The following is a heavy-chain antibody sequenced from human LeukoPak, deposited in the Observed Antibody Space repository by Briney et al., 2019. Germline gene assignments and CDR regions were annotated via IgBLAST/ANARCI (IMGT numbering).Heavy chain of an antibody. V-gene: IGHV4-38-2*01. D-gene: IGHD2-2*01. CDR3: ARSGVVRIPIDY. Sequence: SETLSLTCAVSGYSISSGYYWGWIRQPPGRGLEWIGSIYHSGSTCYNPSLMSRVTISVDASKNQFSLKLSSVTAADTAVYYRARSGVVRIPIDYWGQGALVTVSS. CDR2: IYHSGST. CDR1: GYSISSGYY. J-gene: IGHJ4*02.